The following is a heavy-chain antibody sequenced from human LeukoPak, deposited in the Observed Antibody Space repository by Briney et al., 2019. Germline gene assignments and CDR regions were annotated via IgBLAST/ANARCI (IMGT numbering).Heavy chain of an antibody. Sequence: PSETLSLTCAVYGGPFSGYYWSWIRQPPGKGLEWIGEINHSGSTNYNPSLKSRVTISVDTSKNQFSLKLNSVTAADTAVYYCARGRYRSSRFDPWGQGTLVTVSS. D-gene: IGHD6-6*01. CDR2: INHSGST. CDR3: ARGRYRSSRFDP. J-gene: IGHJ5*02. V-gene: IGHV4-34*01. CDR1: GGPFSGYY.